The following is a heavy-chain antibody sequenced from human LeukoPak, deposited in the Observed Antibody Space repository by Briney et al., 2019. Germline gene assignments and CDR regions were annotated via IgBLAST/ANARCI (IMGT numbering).Heavy chain of an antibody. J-gene: IGHJ5*02. CDR1: GYTFTSNY. Sequence: ASVKVSCKAFGYTFTSNYMHWVRQAPGQGPEWMGVISPSGGSTTYAQKFQGRVTLTRDMSTSTDYLELSSLRSEDTAVYYCARVSYGDYVWFDPWGQGTLVTVSS. CDR2: ISPSGGST. V-gene: IGHV1-46*01. CDR3: ARVSYGDYVWFDP. D-gene: IGHD4-17*01.